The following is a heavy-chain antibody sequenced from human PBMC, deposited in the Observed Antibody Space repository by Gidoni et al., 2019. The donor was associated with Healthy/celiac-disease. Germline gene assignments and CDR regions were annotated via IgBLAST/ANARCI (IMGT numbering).Heavy chain of an antibody. D-gene: IGHD6-13*01. CDR2: IWYDGSNK. J-gene: IGHJ4*02. CDR3: ARAGYSSSWYPFDY. Sequence: WVRQAPGKGLAWVAVIWYDGSNKYYADSVKGRFTISRDNSKNTLYLQMNSLRAEDTAVYYCARAGYSSSWYPFDYWGQGTLVTVSS. V-gene: IGHV3-33*01.